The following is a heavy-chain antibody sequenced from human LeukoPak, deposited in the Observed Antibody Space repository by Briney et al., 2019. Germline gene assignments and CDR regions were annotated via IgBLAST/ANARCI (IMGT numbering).Heavy chain of an antibody. V-gene: IGHV1-24*01. J-gene: IGHJ3*02. Sequence: GASVKVSCKVSGYTLTELSIHWVRQAPGKGLEWMGGFDPEHGETIYAQKFQGRVTMTEDTSTDTAYMELSSLRSEDTAVYYCARARGIAAAGTYFGSVHDAFDIWGQGTMVTVSS. D-gene: IGHD6-13*01. CDR2: FDPEHGET. CDR3: ARARGIAAAGTYFGSVHDAFDI. CDR1: GYTLTELS.